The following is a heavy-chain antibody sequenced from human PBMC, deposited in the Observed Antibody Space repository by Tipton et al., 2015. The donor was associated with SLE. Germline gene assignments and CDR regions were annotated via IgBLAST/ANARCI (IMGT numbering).Heavy chain of an antibody. D-gene: IGHD1-14*01. CDR3: ARLGTEWAYVDV. V-gene: IGHV4-30-4*01. J-gene: IGHJ6*04. CDR1: GGSISSGDYY. CDR2: ISDSGST. Sequence: TLSLTCTVSGGSISSGDYYWSWIRQAPGKGLEWIGEISDSGSTNYNPSLESRVSMSVDRSKIQFSLKLKSVTAADTAVYYCARLGTEWAYVDVWGKGTTVTVSS.